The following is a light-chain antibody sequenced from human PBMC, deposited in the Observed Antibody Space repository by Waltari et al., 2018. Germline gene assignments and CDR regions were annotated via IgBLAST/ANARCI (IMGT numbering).Light chain of an antibody. CDR2: DAS. Sequence: EIVLTQSPATLSLSPGERATLSCRASQSVSSYLAWYQQKPGQAPRLLIYDASNRATGIPARFSGSGSGTDFTLTISSLEPEDFAVYYCQQRSNWLTFGGGTMVEIK. CDR3: QQRSNWLT. CDR1: QSVSSY. V-gene: IGKV3-11*01. J-gene: IGKJ4*01.